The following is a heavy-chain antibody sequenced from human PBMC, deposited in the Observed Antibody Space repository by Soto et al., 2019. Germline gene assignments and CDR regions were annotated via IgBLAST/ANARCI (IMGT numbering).Heavy chain of an antibody. V-gene: IGHV3-30*03. Sequence: HPGGSLRLSCAASGFTFSSYGMHWVRQAPGKGLEWVAVISYDGSNKYYADSVKGRFTISRDNSKNTLYLQMSSLRSEDTAVYYCARGFDILTGYYYYGMDVWGQGTTVTVSS. J-gene: IGHJ6*02. D-gene: IGHD3-9*01. CDR1: GFTFSSYG. CDR3: ARGFDILTGYYYYGMDV. CDR2: ISYDGSNK.